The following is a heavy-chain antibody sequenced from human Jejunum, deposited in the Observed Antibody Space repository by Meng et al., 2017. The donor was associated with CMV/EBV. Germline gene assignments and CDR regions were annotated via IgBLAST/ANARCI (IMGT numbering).Heavy chain of an antibody. J-gene: IGHJ4*02. CDR1: GGSFSGYD. V-gene: IGHV4-34*01. Sequence: GGSFSGYDWSWIRQSPGQGLEWIGQIKHSGSASYNPSLRRRVTISEDTSKNQFSLRLTSVTAADTAIYYCARKYCGSSNCYPFDYWGQGELVTVSS. CDR2: IKHSGSA. CDR3: ARKYCGSSNCYPFDY. D-gene: IGHD2-2*01.